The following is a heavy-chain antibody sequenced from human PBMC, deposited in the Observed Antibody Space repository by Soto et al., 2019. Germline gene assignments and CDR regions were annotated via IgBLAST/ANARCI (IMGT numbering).Heavy chain of an antibody. CDR1: GGSVSSGSYY. D-gene: IGHD3-3*01. Sequence: SETLSLTCTVSGGSVSSGSYYWSWIRQPPGKGLEWIGYIYYSGSTNYNPSLKSRVTISVDTSKNQFSLKLSSVTAADTAVYYCARGAYDFWSGQFDPWGQGTLVTVSS. CDR2: IYYSGST. CDR3: ARGAYDFWSGQFDP. V-gene: IGHV4-61*01. J-gene: IGHJ5*02.